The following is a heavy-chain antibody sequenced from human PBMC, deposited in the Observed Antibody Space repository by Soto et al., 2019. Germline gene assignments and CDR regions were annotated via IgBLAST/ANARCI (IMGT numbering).Heavy chain of an antibody. CDR3: AKNLPKTGRFDY. CDR2: TYYSGST. V-gene: IGHV4-39*01. Sequence: SQTMSLTCSLSSHLITRSTPFWAWIRQSPGKGLEWVASTYYSGSTHYNPSLKSRVTISVDRSKNQFSLKMSSVTASDTAVYYCAKNLPKTGRFDYWGPGTLVTVSS. J-gene: IGHJ4*02. CDR1: SHLITRSTPF.